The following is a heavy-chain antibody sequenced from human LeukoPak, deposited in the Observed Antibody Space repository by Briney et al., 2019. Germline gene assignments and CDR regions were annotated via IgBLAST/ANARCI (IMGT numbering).Heavy chain of an antibody. D-gene: IGHD2-15*01. V-gene: IGHV3-23*01. J-gene: IGHJ1*01. CDR1: GFTFSSYA. CDR3: AKDPRVVVVAATPEYFQH. CDR2: ISGSGGST. Sequence: QPGGSLRLSCAASGFTFSSYAMSWVRQAPGKGLEWVSAISGSGGSTYYADSVKGRFTISRDNSKNTLYLQMNSLRAEDTAVYYCAKDPRVVVVAATPEYFQHWGQGTLVTVSS.